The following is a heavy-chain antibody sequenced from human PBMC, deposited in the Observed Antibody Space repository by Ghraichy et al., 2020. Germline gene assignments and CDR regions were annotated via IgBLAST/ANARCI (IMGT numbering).Heavy chain of an antibody. CDR1: GGSISSYY. CDR3: ARYCSSTSYYYYYYMDV. V-gene: IGHV4-59*01. Sequence: SETLSLTCTVSGGSISSYYWSWIRQPPGKGLEWIGYIYYSGSTNYKPSLKSRVTISVDTSKNQFSLKLSSVTAADTAVYYCARYCSSTSYYYYYYMDVWGKGTTVTVSS. CDR2: IYYSGST. D-gene: IGHD2-2*01. J-gene: IGHJ6*03.